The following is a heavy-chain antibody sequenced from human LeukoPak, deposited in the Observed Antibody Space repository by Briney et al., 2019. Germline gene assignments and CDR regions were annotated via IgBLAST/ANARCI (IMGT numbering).Heavy chain of an antibody. Sequence: GGSLRLSCAVSGFNFDDYAMHWVRQAPGRGLEWVSGINWKTGNGIYADSVKGRFTISRDNAKNSLYLQMSSLRAEDTALYYCTRRAARWQFDLWGRGTLLTVST. J-gene: IGHJ2*01. CDR3: TRRAARWQFDL. D-gene: IGHD5-24*01. CDR1: GFNFDDYA. CDR2: INWKTGNG. V-gene: IGHV3-9*01.